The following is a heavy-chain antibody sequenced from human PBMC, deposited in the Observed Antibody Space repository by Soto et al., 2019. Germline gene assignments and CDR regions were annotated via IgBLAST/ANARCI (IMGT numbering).Heavy chain of an antibody. CDR1: GFSLSNARMG. V-gene: IGHV2-26*01. CDR2: IFSNDEK. Sequence: QVTLKESGPVLVKPTETLTLTCTVSGFSLSNARMGVSWIRQPPGKALEWLAHIFSNDEKSYSKSLKSRLTITKDTSKSQVVLTMTNMDPVDTATYYCARTPPGVVVIYFDYWGQGTLVTVSS. J-gene: IGHJ4*02. CDR3: ARTPPGVVVIYFDY. D-gene: IGHD2-2*01.